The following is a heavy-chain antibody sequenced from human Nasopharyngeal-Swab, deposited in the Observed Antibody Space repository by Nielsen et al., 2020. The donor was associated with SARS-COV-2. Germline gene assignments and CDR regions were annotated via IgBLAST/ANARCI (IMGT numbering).Heavy chain of an antibody. CDR3: APDPNWGLGY. V-gene: IGHV3-23*01. CDR2: ITVSGDAT. Sequence: GGSLRLSCAASGVTFNSYVMIWVRQAPGEGLEWVSYITVSGDATNYAESVKGRFTISRDNSKNLLYLQMNSLRVEDTATYYCAPDPNWGLGYWGRGTLVTVSS. CDR1: GVTFNSYV. J-gene: IGHJ4*02. D-gene: IGHD7-27*01.